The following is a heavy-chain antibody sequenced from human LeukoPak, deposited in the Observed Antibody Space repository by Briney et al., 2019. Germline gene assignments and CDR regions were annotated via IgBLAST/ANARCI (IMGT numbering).Heavy chain of an antibody. V-gene: IGHV3-23*01. CDR1: GFTFSGYA. D-gene: IGHD3-10*01. Sequence: GGSLRLSCAASGFTFSGYAMTWVRQAPGKGLEWVSGISGSGGNTYYADSVKGRFTISRDNSKNTVYLQMNSLRADDTAVYYCERRFGELFRRDYWGQGALFTVSS. CDR2: ISGSGGNT. CDR3: ERRFGELFRRDY. J-gene: IGHJ4*02.